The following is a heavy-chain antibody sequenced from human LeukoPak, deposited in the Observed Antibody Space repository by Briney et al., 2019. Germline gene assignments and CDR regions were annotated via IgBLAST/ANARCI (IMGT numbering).Heavy chain of an antibody. CDR3: AKVRATYFDY. J-gene: IGHJ4*02. D-gene: IGHD1-26*01. V-gene: IGHV3-23*01. Sequence: GGSLRLSCAASGFTVSSNYMSWVRQAPGRGLEWVSAISGSGGSTYYADSVKGRFTISRDNSKNTLYLQMNSLRAEDTAVYYCAKVRATYFDYWGQGTLVTVSS. CDR1: GFTVSSNY. CDR2: ISGSGGST.